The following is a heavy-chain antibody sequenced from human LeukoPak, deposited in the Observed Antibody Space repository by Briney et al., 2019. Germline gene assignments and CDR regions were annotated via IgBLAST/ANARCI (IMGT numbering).Heavy chain of an antibody. J-gene: IGHJ5*02. Sequence: PGGSLRLSCAASGFTFSSYAMHWVRQAPGKGLEYVSAISSNGGSTYYANSVKGRFTISRDNSKNTLYLQMGSLRAEDMAVYYCAREGCSSTSCYEDGWFDPWGQGTLVTVSS. CDR3: AREGCSSTSCYEDGWFDP. V-gene: IGHV3-64*01. CDR2: ISSNGGST. CDR1: GFTFSSYA. D-gene: IGHD2-2*01.